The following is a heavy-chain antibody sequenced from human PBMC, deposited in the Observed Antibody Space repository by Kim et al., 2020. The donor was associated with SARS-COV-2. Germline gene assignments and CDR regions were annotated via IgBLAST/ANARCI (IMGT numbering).Heavy chain of an antibody. D-gene: IGHD3-9*01. J-gene: IGHJ5*02. CDR1: GFTFSSYA. Sequence: GGSLRLSCAASGFTFSSYAMTWVRQAPGKGLEWVSGISGGCGNTYYADSVKGRFTISRDNSKNTLYLQMNSLRAEDTAVYYCAKVRYYDILTGYNWFDPWGQGTLVTVSS. CDR2: ISGGCGNT. V-gene: IGHV3-23*01. CDR3: AKVRYYDILTGYNWFDP.